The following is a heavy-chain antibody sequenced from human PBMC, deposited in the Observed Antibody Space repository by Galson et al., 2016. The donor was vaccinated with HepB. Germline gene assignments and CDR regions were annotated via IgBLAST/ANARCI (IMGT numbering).Heavy chain of an antibody. J-gene: IGHJ6*02. CDR3: ARGRYQKVVRYNYHYGMDV. CDR2: MYSSGRT. D-gene: IGHD4-23*01. CDR1: GGSVSGGTDY. Sequence: ETLSLTCTVSGGSVSGGTDYWSWIRQPPGKGLEWIGHMYSSGRTKYNPSLKSRVTMSVDSSKNQFSLKVTSVTAADTAVYYCARGRYQKVVRYNYHYGMDVWGQGTTVTVSS. V-gene: IGHV4-61*01.